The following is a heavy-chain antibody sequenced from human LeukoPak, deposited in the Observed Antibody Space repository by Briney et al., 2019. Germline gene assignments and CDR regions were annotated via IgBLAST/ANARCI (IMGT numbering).Heavy chain of an antibody. CDR1: GGSISSGSYY. V-gene: IGHV4-61*02. D-gene: IGHD2-15*01. CDR3: ARASCSGGSCYESRGAFDI. J-gene: IGHJ3*02. CDR2: LYTSGST. Sequence: SETLSLTCTVSGGSISSGSYYWSWIRQPAGKGLEWIGRLYTSGSTSYNPSLKSRVTISVDTSKNQFSLKLSSVTAADTAMYYCARASCSGGSCYESRGAFDIWGQGTMVTVSS.